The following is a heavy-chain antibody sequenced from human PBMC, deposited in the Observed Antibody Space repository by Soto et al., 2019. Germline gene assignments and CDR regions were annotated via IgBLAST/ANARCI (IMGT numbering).Heavy chain of an antibody. D-gene: IGHD6-19*01. CDR3: AKGSGWYPS. Sequence: EVQLLESGGGLVQPGGSLRLSCAASGFTFSTYGTSWVRQAPGKGLEWVTTIGGTGGSTYYADSVRGRFTISRDNSKSTLYLQVNSLRAEDTAVYYCAKGSGWYPSWGQGTLVTVSS. CDR1: GFTFSTYG. V-gene: IGHV3-23*01. CDR2: IGGTGGST. J-gene: IGHJ5*02.